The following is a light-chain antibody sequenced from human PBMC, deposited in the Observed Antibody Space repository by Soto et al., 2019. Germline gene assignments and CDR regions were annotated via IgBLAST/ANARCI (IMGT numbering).Light chain of an antibody. CDR2: DVS. CDR3: SSYKSSTTEV. CDR1: SSDVGGYNY. V-gene: IGLV2-14*03. Sequence: QSALTQPASVSGSPGQSITISCTGTSSDVGGYNYVSWYQHHPGKAPKLMIYDVSSRPSGVSYRFSGSKSGNTASLTISGLHAEDEADYYCSSYKSSTTEVFGTGTKLTVL. J-gene: IGLJ1*01.